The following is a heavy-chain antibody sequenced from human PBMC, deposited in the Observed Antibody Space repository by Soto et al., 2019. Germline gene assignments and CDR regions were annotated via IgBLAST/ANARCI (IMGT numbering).Heavy chain of an antibody. Sequence: TSETLSLTCAVYGGSFSGYYWSWIRQPPGKGLEWIGEINHSGSTNYNPSLKSRVTISVDTSKNQFSLKLSSVTAADTAVYYCASKGRGFKYYGMDVWGQGTTVTVSS. J-gene: IGHJ6*02. V-gene: IGHV4-34*01. CDR3: ASKGRGFKYYGMDV. CDR2: INHSGST. CDR1: GGSFSGYY.